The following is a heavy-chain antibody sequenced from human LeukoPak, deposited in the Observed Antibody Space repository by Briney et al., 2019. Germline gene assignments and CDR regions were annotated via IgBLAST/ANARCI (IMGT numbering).Heavy chain of an antibody. Sequence: PSETLSLTCTVSGASISSYYWSWIRQPPGKGLEWIGYIYHSGSTNYNPSLKSRVTISVDTSKNQFSLKLSSVTAAATAVYYCARPSYAEWLLYRGFDYWVQGTLVTVSS. D-gene: IGHD3-3*01. CDR1: GASISSYY. CDR2: IYHSGST. J-gene: IGHJ4*02. V-gene: IGHV4-59*08. CDR3: ARPSYAEWLLYRGFDY.